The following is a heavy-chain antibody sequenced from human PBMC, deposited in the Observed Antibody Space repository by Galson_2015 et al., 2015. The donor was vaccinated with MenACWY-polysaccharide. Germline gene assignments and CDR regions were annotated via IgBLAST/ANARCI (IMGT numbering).Heavy chain of an antibody. CDR1: GFTFSSYW. D-gene: IGHD3-3*01. CDR3: ASYDFWSGRALDY. V-gene: IGHV3-7*01. Sequence: SLRLSCAASGFTFSSYWMSWVRQAPGKGLEWVANIKQDGSEKYYVDSVKGRFTISRDNAKNSLYLQMNSLRAEDTAVYYCASYDFWSGRALDYWGQGTLVTVSS. J-gene: IGHJ4*02. CDR2: IKQDGSEK.